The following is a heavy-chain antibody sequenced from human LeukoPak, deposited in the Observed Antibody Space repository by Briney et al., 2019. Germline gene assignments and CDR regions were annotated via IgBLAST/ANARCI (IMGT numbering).Heavy chain of an antibody. CDR1: GFTFITYG. J-gene: IGHJ4*02. V-gene: IGHV3-23*01. CDR3: AKDPSTLTLTDDY. CDR2: ISASGGST. Sequence: GGTLRLSCVASGFTFITYGMTWVRQAPGKGLEWVSTISASGGSTHHADSVKGRFTISRDNSKNTLCLQMNSLRAEDTAIYYCAKDPSTLTLTDDYWGQGTLVTVSS.